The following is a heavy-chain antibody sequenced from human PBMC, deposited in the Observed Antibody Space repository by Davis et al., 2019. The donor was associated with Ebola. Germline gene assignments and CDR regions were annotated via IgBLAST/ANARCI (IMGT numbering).Heavy chain of an antibody. D-gene: IGHD6-13*01. Sequence: PGGSLRLSCAASGFTVSSNYMSWVRQAPGKGLEWVSVMYSGGSTYYADSVKGRFTISRDNSKNTLYLQMNSLRAEDTAVYYCARVVYSSSWYNYWGQGTLVTVSS. CDR1: GFTVSSNY. J-gene: IGHJ4*02. V-gene: IGHV3-53*01. CDR2: MYSGGST. CDR3: ARVVYSSSWYNY.